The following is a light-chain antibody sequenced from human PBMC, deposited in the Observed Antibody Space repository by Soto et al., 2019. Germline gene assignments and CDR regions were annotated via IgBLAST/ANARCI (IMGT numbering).Light chain of an antibody. CDR2: DVN. V-gene: IGLV2-11*01. CDR3: CSYAGSHTPWV. Sequence: QSALTQPASVSGSPGQPITISCTGTTSDVGGSNYVSWYQQHPGKAPKLMIYDVNKWPSGVPHRFSGSKSGNTASLTISGLRAEDEADYHCCSYAGSHTPWVFGGGTKLTVL. J-gene: IGLJ3*02. CDR1: TSDVGGSNY.